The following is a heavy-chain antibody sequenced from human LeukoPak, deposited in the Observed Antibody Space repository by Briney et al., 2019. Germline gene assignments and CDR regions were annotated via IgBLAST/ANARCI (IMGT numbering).Heavy chain of an antibody. J-gene: IGHJ6*02. CDR1: GVSISSSSYY. CDR3: ARLDSSSWLDYYYYGMDV. CDR2: IYYSGST. V-gene: IGHV4-39*01. Sequence: SETLSLTCTVSGVSISSSSYYWGWIRQPPGKGLEWIGSIYYSGSTYYNPSLKSRVTISEDTSKNQFSLKLSSVTAADTAVYYCARLDSSSWLDYYYYGMDVWGQGTTVTVSS. D-gene: IGHD6-13*01.